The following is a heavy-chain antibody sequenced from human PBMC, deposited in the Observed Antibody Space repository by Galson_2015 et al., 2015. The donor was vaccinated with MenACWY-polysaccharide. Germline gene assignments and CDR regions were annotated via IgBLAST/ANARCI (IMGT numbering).Heavy chain of an antibody. CDR1: GFAVSSRA. J-gene: IGHJ4*02. Sequence: SLRLSCAASGFAVSSRAMSWVRQAPGKEPEWIAAITNNAGKTYYAHSVMGRFTISRGSSSNTVSLQMNSLRVEDTALYFCAKDHASFGWPTFDSWGPGTLVTVSS. CDR3: AKDHASFGWPTFDS. CDR2: ITNNAGKT. D-gene: IGHD3-10*01. V-gene: IGHV3-23*01.